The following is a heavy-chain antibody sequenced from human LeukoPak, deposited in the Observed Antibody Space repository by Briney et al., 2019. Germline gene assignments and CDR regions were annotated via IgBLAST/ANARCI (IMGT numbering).Heavy chain of an antibody. CDR3: ARNAALEY. CDR1: GFTFSNYN. CDR2: ITSSSNTV. Sequence: GGSLRLSCAASGFTFSNYNMFWARQAPGKGLEWVSYITSSSNTVHYADSVKGRFTLSRDNAKSSLYLQMNSLRAEDTGVYYCARNAALEYWGQGTLVTVSS. J-gene: IGHJ4*02. D-gene: IGHD6-25*01. V-gene: IGHV3-48*01.